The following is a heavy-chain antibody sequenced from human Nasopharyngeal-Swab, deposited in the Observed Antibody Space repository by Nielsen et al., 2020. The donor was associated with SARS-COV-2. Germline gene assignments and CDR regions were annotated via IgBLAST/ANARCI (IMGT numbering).Heavy chain of an antibody. V-gene: IGHV3-74*01. D-gene: IGHD7-27*01. CDR1: GFTFSSSW. J-gene: IGHJ4*02. Sequence: GGSLRLSCAGSGFTFSSSWLHWVRQAPGEGLVWVARLNGGATTVDYADSVKGRFTISRDNAKNTLYLQMNGLRDEDTAIYYCARAGEYRFDYWGQGTLVTVSS. CDR3: ARAGEYRFDY. CDR2: LNGGATTV.